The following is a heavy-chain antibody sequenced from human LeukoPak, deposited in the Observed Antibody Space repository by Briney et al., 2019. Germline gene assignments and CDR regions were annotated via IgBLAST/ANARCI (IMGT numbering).Heavy chain of an antibody. Sequence: GGSLRLSCEASGFTVSGTHMVWVRQAPGKGLEWVSVTYTGGNSYYAGPVQGRFIISRDISKNTLYLQMNNLRAEDSALYYCARGGRGSAAVVAPRSFDIWGQGTMVTVSS. CDR1: GFTVSGTH. V-gene: IGHV3-53*01. J-gene: IGHJ3*02. CDR3: ARGGRGSAAVVAPRSFDI. CDR2: TYTGGNS. D-gene: IGHD3-22*01.